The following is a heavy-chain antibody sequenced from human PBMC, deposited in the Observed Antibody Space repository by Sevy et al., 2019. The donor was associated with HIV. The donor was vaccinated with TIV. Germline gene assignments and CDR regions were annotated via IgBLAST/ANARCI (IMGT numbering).Heavy chain of an antibody. D-gene: IGHD6-13*01. J-gene: IGHJ4*02. CDR1: GFTFNNYA. Sequence: GGSLRLSCATSGFTFNNYALHWVRQAPGKGLEWVSSISSSSSYIYYADSVKGRFTISRDNAKNSLYLQMNSLRAEDTAVYYCAREAAAGFDYWGQGTLVTVSS. CDR3: AREAAAGFDY. CDR2: ISSSSSYI. V-gene: IGHV3-21*01.